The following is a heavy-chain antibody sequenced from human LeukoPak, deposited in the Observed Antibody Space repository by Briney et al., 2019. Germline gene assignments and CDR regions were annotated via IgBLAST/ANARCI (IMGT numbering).Heavy chain of an antibody. CDR2: ISAYNGNT. J-gene: IGHJ4*02. CDR1: GYTFTSYG. CDR3: ARDVVGATTPSYFDY. Sequence: ASVKVSCKASGYTFTSYGISWVRQAPGQGLEWMGWISAYNGNTNYAQKLQGRVTMTTDTSTSTAYMELRSLRSDDTAVYYCARDVVGATTPSYFDYWGQGTLVTASS. D-gene: IGHD1-26*01. V-gene: IGHV1-18*01.